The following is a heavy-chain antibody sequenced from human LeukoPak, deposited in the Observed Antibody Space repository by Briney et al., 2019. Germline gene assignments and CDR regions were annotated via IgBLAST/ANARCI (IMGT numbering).Heavy chain of an antibody. Sequence: GGSLRLSCAASGFTFSSYAMSWVRQAPGKGLEWVSAISGSGGSTYYADSVKGRFTISRDNSKNTLYLQMNSLRAEDTAVYYCAKVRSDITMIVDSFDYWGQRTLVTVSS. D-gene: IGHD3-22*01. J-gene: IGHJ4*02. CDR2: ISGSGGST. CDR1: GFTFSSYA. V-gene: IGHV3-23*01. CDR3: AKVRSDITMIVDSFDY.